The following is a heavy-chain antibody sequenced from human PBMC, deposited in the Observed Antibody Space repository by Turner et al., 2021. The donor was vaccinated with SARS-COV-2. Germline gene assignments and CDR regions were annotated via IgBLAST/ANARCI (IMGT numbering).Heavy chain of an antibody. V-gene: IGHV4-4*02. CDR3: ARGGGYCIDY. Sequence: QVHLQESGPGLVRPSGTLSLMCTVAGGPVSGANWWNWVRQAPGKGLEWIGEIHHSGGTNYNLSLKSRVSISLDDSKRQFSLILNSATAADTTVYYCARGGGYCIDYWGQGMLVTVSS. CDR2: IHHSGGT. CDR1: GGPVSGANW. D-gene: IGHD2-21*01. J-gene: IGHJ4*02.